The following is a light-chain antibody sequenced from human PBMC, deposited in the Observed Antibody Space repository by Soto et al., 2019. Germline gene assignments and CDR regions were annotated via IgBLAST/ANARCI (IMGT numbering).Light chain of an antibody. V-gene: IGKV3-15*01. CDR2: SAT. Sequence: EIVMTQSPATLSVSPGERATLSCRASQSINDNVAWYQQKTGQAPRLLMYSATTRATGIPARFSGSGSGTEFTLTISSLQSEDFAVYYCQQYHNWPPLTLGGGTKVDIK. CDR1: QSINDN. J-gene: IGKJ4*01. CDR3: QQYHNWPPLT.